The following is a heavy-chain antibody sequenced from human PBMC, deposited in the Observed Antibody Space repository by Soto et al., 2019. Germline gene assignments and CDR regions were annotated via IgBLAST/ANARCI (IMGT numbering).Heavy chain of an antibody. CDR2: INHSGST. Sequence: WETLSLTCAVYGGSFGGYYWSWIRQPPGKGLEWIGEINHSGSTNYNPSLKSRVTISVDTSKNQFSLKLSSVTAADTAVYYCARGTAAGTNFDYWGQGTLVTVS. D-gene: IGHD6-13*01. J-gene: IGHJ4*02. CDR3: ARGTAAGTNFDY. CDR1: GGSFGGYY. V-gene: IGHV4-34*01.